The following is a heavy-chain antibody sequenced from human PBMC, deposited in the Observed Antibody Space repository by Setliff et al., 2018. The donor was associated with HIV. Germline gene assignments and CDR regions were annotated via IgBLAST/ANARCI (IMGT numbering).Heavy chain of an antibody. V-gene: IGHV3-23*01. CDR3: AKAQWLLSHWGFDP. CDR1: GFTFSTYS. J-gene: IGHJ5*02. CDR2: ISGSGTTT. Sequence: GGSLRLSCAASGFTFSTYSMSWVRQAPGKGLEWVSVISGSGTTTYYADSVQGRFTISRDNSKNTLYLQMNSLRAEDTAVYYCAKAQWLLSHWGFDPWGQGTLVTVSS. D-gene: IGHD3-3*01.